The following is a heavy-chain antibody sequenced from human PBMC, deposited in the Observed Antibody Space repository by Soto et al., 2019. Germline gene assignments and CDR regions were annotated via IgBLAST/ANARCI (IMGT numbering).Heavy chain of an antibody. V-gene: IGHV4-34*01. CDR3: ARLQGYSGYDSSYYYYYGMDV. J-gene: IGHJ6*02. Sequence: PSETLSLTCAVYGGSFSGYYWSWIRQPPGKGLEWIGEINHSGSTNYNPSLKSRVTISVDTSKNQFSLKLSSVTAADTAVYYCARLQGYSGYDSSYYYYYGMDVWGQGTTVTVSS. CDR2: INHSGST. CDR1: GGSFSGYY. D-gene: IGHD5-12*01.